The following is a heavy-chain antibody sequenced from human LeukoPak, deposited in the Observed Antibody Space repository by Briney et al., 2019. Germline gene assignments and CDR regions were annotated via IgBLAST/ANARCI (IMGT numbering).Heavy chain of an antibody. CDR3: ARDLDPILYPFAH. CDR2: INPNSGGT. V-gene: IGHV1-2*02. CDR1: GYTFTDYY. D-gene: IGHD3/OR15-3a*01. J-gene: IGHJ4*02. Sequence: ASVKVSCKASGYTFTDYYMHWVRQAPGQGLEWMGWINPNSGGTNYAQKFQGRVTMTRDTSISTAYMELSRLRSDDTAVYYCARDLDPILYPFAHWGQGTLVTVSS.